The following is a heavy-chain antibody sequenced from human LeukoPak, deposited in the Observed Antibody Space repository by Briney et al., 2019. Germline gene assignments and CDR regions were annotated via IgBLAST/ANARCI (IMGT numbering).Heavy chain of an antibody. CDR1: GFTFSSYW. J-gene: IGHJ4*02. CDR3: ATSNAYLDN. CDR2: ITGRSDTI. V-gene: IGHV3-48*01. D-gene: IGHD3-16*01. Sequence: GGSLRLSCAASGFTFSSYWMSWVRQAPGKGLEWVSYITGRSDTIYYADSVKGRFTISRDNAKDSVYLQMDSLRAEDTAVYYCATSNAYLDNWGQGTLVTVSS.